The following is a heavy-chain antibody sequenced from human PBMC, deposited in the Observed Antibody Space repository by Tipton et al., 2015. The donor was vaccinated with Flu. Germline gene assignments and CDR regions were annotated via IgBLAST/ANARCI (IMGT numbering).Heavy chain of an antibody. V-gene: IGHV3-13*01. J-gene: IGHJ6*02. CDR3: ARGPLPDSNWYNGMDV. CDR2: IDSAGDT. CDR1: GFTFSSYD. Sequence: LSLTCAASGFTFSSYDMHWVRQATGEGLQWVSGIDSAGDTYYLDSVKGRFTISRDNAKNSLYLQMNSLRAGDTAVYFCARGPLPDSNWYNGMDVWGQGTTVTVSS. D-gene: IGHD6-13*01.